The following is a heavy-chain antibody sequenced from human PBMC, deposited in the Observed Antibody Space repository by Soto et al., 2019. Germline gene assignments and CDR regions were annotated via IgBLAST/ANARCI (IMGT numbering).Heavy chain of an antibody. V-gene: IGHV4-30-2*01. Sequence: SETLSLTCAVSGDSITSVGYSWSWIRQPPGKALEWIGYIYHTGTTYYTAALKSRVTISLDRSKNRISLSLNSVTAADTAVYYCARGRTYYDSWAQGTLVTVSS. CDR1: GDSITSVGYS. J-gene: IGHJ4*02. CDR2: IYHTGTT. D-gene: IGHD3-10*01. CDR3: ARGRTYYDS.